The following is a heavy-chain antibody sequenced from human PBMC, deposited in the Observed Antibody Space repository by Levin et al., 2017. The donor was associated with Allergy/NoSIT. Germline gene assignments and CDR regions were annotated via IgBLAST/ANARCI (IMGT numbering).Heavy chain of an antibody. V-gene: IGHV3-30*18. D-gene: IGHD2-21*02. J-gene: IGHJ4*02. CDR3: AKAGGETSYCGGDCGIDY. CDR1: GFTFSNYG. Sequence: PGGSLRLSCAASGFTFSNYGMHWVRQAPGKGLEWVAVISYDESNKNYADSVKGRFTISRDKSKNTLYLQMNSLRAEDTAVYYCAKAGGETSYCGGDCGIDYWGQGTLVTVSS. CDR2: ISYDESNK.